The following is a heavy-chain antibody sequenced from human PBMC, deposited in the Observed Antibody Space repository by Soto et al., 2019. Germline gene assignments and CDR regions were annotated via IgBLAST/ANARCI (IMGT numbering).Heavy chain of an antibody. CDR3: AKGKGLGYCSSTSCYAH. CDR1: GFTFSSYA. Sequence: GGSLILSCAASGFTFSSYAMSWVRQAPGKGLEWVSTISGSGGSTYYADSVKGRFTISRDNSKNTLYLQMNSLRAEETAVYYCAKGKGLGYCSSTSCYAHWGQGTLVTVSS. V-gene: IGHV3-23*01. D-gene: IGHD2-2*01. J-gene: IGHJ4*02. CDR2: ISGSGGST.